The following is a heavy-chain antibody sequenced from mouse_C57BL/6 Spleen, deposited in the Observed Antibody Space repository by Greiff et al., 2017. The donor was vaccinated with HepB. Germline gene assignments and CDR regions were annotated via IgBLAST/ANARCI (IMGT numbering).Heavy chain of an antibody. CDR3: ARFLFITTVVAPF. CDR2: INPSSGYT. J-gene: IGHJ2*01. CDR1: GYTFTSYW. V-gene: IGHV1-7*01. D-gene: IGHD1-1*01. Sequence: QVHVKQSGAELAKPGASVKLSCKASGYTFTSYWMHWVKQRPGQGLEWIGYINPSSGYTKYNQKFKDKATLTADKSSSTAYMQLSSLTYEDSAVYYCARFLFITTVVAPFWGQGTTLTVSS.